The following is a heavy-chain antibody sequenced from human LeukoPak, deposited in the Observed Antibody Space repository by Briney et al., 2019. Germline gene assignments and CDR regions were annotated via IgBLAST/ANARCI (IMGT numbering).Heavy chain of an antibody. CDR1: GFTFSAYW. CDR3: AKVHVAGTHDAFDI. D-gene: IGHD6-19*01. Sequence: GGSLRLSCAVSGFTFSAYWMTWVRQAPGKGLEWVANIKQDGSEKYNVDSVKGRFTISRDNAKNSLYLQMNSLRAEDTAVYYCAKVHVAGTHDAFDIWGQGTMVTVSS. V-gene: IGHV3-7*01. J-gene: IGHJ3*02. CDR2: IKQDGSEK.